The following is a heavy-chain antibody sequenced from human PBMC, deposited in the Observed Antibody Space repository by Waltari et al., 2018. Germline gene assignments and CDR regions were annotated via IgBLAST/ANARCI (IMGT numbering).Heavy chain of an antibody. V-gene: IGHV1-2*02. CDR2: INPNRGGT. J-gene: IGHJ5*02. Sequence: QVQLVQSGAEVKKPGASVKVSCKASGYTFTGYYMHWVRQAPGQGLEWMGWINPNRGGTNYAQKFQGRVTMTRDTSISTAYMELSRLRSDDTAVYYCVPGTTRDWFDPWGQGTLVTVSS. D-gene: IGHD1-7*01. CDR3: VPGTTRDWFDP. CDR1: GYTFTGYY.